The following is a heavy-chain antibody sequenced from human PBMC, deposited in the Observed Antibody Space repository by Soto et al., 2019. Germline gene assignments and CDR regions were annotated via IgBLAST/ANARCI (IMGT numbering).Heavy chain of an antibody. CDR1: GYTFTSYG. CDR2: ISAYNGNT. D-gene: IGHD6-19*01. J-gene: IGHJ4*02. V-gene: IGHV1-18*01. CDR3: ARVTPPWYSSGWYDY. Sequence: GASVKVSCKASGYTFTSYGISWVRQAPGQGLEWMGWISAYNGNTNYAQKLQGRVTMTTDTSTSTAYMELRSLRSDDTAVYYCARVTPPWYSSGWYDYWGQGTLVTVSS.